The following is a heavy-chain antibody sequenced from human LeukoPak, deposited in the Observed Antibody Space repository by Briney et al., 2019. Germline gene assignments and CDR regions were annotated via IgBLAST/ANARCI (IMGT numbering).Heavy chain of an antibody. CDR2: IGTAGDT. J-gene: IGHJ6*02. CDR1: GFTFSSYD. D-gene: IGHD6-13*01. V-gene: IGHV3-13*01. Sequence: PGGSLRLSCAASGFTFSSYDMHWVRQATGKGLEWVSAIGTAGDTYYPGSVKGRFTISRENAKNSLYLQMNSLRAGDTAVYYCARAPAQYSSSWYPYYYGMDVWGQGTTVTVSS. CDR3: ARAPAQYSSSWYPYYYGMDV.